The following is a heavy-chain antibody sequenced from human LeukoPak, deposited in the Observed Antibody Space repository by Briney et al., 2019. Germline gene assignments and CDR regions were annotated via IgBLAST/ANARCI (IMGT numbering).Heavy chain of an antibody. CDR1: GFTFSSYG. CDR2: ISYDGSNK. V-gene: IGHV3-30*18. CDR3: AKLHTIFGVADAFDI. J-gene: IGHJ3*02. D-gene: IGHD3-3*01. Sequence: GGSLRLSCAASGFTFSSYGMHWVRQAPGKGLEWVAVISYDGSNKYYADSVKGRFTISRDNSKNTLYLQMNSLRAEDTAVYYCAKLHTIFGVADAFDIWGQGTMVTVSS.